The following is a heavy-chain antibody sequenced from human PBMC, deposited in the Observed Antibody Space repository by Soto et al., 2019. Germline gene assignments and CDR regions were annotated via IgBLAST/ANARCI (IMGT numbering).Heavy chain of an antibody. Sequence: EVQLVESGGGLVQPGGSLRLSCAASGFTFSSYWMHWVRQAPGKGLVWVSRINSDGSSTSYADSVKGRFTISRDNAKNTLYLQMNSLRAEDTAVYYCARDSSYCGGDCYSSWFDPWGQGTLVTVSS. J-gene: IGHJ5*02. CDR3: ARDSSYCGGDCYSSWFDP. D-gene: IGHD2-21*02. CDR1: GFTFSSYW. CDR2: INSDGSST. V-gene: IGHV3-74*01.